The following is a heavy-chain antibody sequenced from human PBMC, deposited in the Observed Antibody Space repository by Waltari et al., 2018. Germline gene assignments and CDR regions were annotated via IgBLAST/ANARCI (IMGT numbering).Heavy chain of an antibody. CDR1: GYTFTGYY. Sequence: QVQLVQSGAEVKKPGASVKVSCKASGYTFTGYYMHWVRQAPGQGLEWMGWSNPNSGGTNYAQKFQGRVTMTRDTSTSTVYMELSSLRSEDTAVYYCARPVYDSSGYYGYWGQGTLVTVSS. J-gene: IGHJ4*02. V-gene: IGHV1-2*02. D-gene: IGHD3-22*01. CDR2: SNPNSGGT. CDR3: ARPVYDSSGYYGY.